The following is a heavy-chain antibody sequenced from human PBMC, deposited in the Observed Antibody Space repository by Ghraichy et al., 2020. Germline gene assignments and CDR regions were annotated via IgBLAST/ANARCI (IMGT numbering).Heavy chain of an antibody. CDR1: GGSISTYY. J-gene: IGHJ4*02. D-gene: IGHD4-17*01. Sequence: ETLSLTCTVSGGSISTYYWSWIRQPPGKGLEWIGYVYYRGSTNYNPSLKSRVTISVDTSNNHFSLKLSSVTAADTAVYYCARANGDYYRHDYWGQGTLVTVSS. CDR2: VYYRGST. V-gene: IGHV4-59*01. CDR3: ARANGDYYRHDY.